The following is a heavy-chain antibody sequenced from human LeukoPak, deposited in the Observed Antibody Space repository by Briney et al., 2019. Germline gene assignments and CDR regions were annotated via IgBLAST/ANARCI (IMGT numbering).Heavy chain of an antibody. CDR1: GGSISSYY. V-gene: IGHV4-4*07. CDR2: IYSSGST. Sequence: SEALSLTCTVSGGSISSYYWSWIRQPAGKGLEWIGRIYSSGSTNYNPSLKSRVTMSIDTSKNQFSLKLSSVTAADTAVYYCARGQYHLLYWYFDLWGRGTLVTVSS. J-gene: IGHJ2*01. D-gene: IGHD2-2*01. CDR3: ARGQYHLLYWYFDL.